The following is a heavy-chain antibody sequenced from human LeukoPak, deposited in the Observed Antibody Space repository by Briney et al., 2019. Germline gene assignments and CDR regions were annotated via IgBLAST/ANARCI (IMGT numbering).Heavy chain of an antibody. CDR3: ARDSSYGDRFDY. V-gene: IGHV4-34*01. CDR2: INHSGST. J-gene: IGHJ4*02. Sequence: SETLSLTCAVYGGSFSGYYWSWIRQPPGKGLEWIGEINHSGSTNYNPSLKSRVTISVDTSKNQFSLKLSSVTAADTAVYYCARDSSYGDRFDYWGQGTLVTVSS. CDR1: GGSFSGYY. D-gene: IGHD4-17*01.